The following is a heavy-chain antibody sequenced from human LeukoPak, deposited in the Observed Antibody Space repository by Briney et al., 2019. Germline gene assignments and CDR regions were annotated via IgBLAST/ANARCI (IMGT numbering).Heavy chain of an antibody. J-gene: IGHJ4*02. V-gene: IGHV1-18*04. CDR1: GYTFTGYY. D-gene: IGHD3-9*01. Sequence: ASVKVSCKASGYTFTGYYMHWVRQAPGQGLEWMGWINPNSGNTNYAQKLQGRVTMTTDTSTSTAYMELRSLRSDDTAVYYCARVVGDILTGYYTFPDYWGQGTLVTVSS. CDR2: INPNSGNT. CDR3: ARVVGDILTGYYTFPDY.